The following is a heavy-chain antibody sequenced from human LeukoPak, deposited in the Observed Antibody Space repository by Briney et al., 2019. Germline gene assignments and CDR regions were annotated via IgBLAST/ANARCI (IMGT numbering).Heavy chain of an antibody. J-gene: IGHJ6*04. V-gene: IGHV3-30*18. CDR3: AKALRGFPNYYYGMDV. CDR1: GFTFSSYG. CDR2: ISYDGSNK. Sequence: PGGSLGLSCAASGFTFSSYGMHWVRQAPGKGLEWVAVISYDGSNKYYADSVKGRFTISRDNSKNTLYLQMNSLRAEDTAVYYCAKALRGFPNYYYGMDVWGKGTTVTVSS. D-gene: IGHD3-10*01.